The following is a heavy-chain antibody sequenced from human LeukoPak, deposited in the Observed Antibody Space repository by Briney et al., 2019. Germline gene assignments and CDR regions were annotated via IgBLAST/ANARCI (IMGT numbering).Heavy chain of an antibody. V-gene: IGHV4-34*01. J-gene: IGHJ4*02. CDR2: ISLAGQT. CDR1: GASFSGYY. D-gene: IGHD1-26*01. CDR3: SRESGPFCPLGY. Sequence: SETLSLTCAVYGASFSGYYWSWIRQPPGQGLEWIGEISLAGQTNYNPSLNSRVTMSLDKSSNQLSLHLTSVTAADTATYFCSRESGPFCPLGYWGQGALVIVSS.